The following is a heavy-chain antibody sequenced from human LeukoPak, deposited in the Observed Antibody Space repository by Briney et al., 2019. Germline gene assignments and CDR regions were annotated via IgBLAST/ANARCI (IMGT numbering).Heavy chain of an antibody. J-gene: IGHJ4*02. CDR1: GFTFSSYW. V-gene: IGHV3-7*03. CDR2: IKQDGSEK. D-gene: IGHD3-10*01. Sequence: GGSLRLSCAASGFTFSSYWMSWVRQAPGKGLEWVANIKQDGSEKYYVDSEKGRFTISRDNAKNSLYLQMNSLRAEDTAVYYCARDGGYYYGSGNSYYFDYWGQGTLVTVSS. CDR3: ARDGGYYYGSGNSYYFDY.